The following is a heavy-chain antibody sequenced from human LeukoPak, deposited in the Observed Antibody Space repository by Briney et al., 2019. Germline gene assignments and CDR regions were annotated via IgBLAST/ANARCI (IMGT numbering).Heavy chain of an antibody. CDR3: ARGHCFLGL. J-gene: IGHJ2*01. CDR1: EFTFSDSW. V-gene: IGHV3-7*01. D-gene: IGHD2-21*02. Sequence: PGGSLRLSCAASEFTFSDSWMTWVRQAPGKGLEWVAYIKHDGSEKSYLDSVTGRFTISTDNAKNSLYLQMNDLSAEDTAVYYCARGHCFLGLWGRGTLVTVSS. CDR2: IKHDGSEK.